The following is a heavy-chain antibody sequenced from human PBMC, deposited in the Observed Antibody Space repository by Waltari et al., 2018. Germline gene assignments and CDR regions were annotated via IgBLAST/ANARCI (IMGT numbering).Heavy chain of an antibody. CDR1: GFRFGDFW. V-gene: IGHV3-7*03. CDR2: MNQDGSAK. CDR3: ARVAWGLGQDN. J-gene: IGHJ4*02. D-gene: IGHD3-16*01. Sequence: EVQLVESGGGLVQPGGALRLSCAASGFRFGDFWMSWVRQAPEKGREWGATMNQDGSAKLYVDSVRGRFTVSRDNAKNSLFLQMNSLRAEDTAVYYCARVAWGLGQDNWGQGTLVTVSS.